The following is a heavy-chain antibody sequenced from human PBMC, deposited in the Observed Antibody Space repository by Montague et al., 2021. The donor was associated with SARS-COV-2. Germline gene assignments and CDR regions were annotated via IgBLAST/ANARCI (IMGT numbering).Heavy chain of an antibody. CDR2: INHSGST. D-gene: IGHD2-15*01. J-gene: IGHJ6*02. CDR3: ARGSGCSGGSCYSEWDPYYYYGMDV. CDR1: GDSISNYS. V-gene: IGHV4-34*01. Sequence: SETLSLTCSVSGDSISNYSWSWIRQSPGKGLEWIGEINHSGSTNYNPSLKSRVTISVDTSKNQFSLKLSSVTAADTAVYYCARGSGCSGGSCYSEWDPYYYYGMDVWGQGTTVTVSS.